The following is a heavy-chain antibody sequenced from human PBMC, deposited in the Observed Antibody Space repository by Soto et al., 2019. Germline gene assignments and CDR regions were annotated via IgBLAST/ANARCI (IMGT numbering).Heavy chain of an antibody. Sequence: PGGPLKPPGQPPELPFRPYVMHWAGQPPVKGLEWVAHISSDGNNKYYADSVKGRFTISRDNFKNSLFLQMSGLRADDTAVYYCARDGPHITIFGYGDYWGQGNLVTVPQ. J-gene: IGHJ4*02. CDR1: ELPFRPYV. CDR2: ISSDGNNK. V-gene: IGHV3-30-3*01. D-gene: IGHD3-3*01. CDR3: ARDGPHITIFGYGDY.